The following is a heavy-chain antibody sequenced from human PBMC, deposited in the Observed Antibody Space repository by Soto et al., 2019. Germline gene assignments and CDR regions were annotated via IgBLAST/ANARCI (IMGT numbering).Heavy chain of an antibody. V-gene: IGHV3-30-3*01. Sequence: PGGSLRLSCAASGFTFSIYAMHWVRQAPGKGLEWVAVISYDGSNKYYADSVKGRFTISRDNSKNTVYLQMNSLRAEDTAVYYCASLAYDSSGFDYWGQGTLVTVSS. CDR1: GFTFSIYA. D-gene: IGHD3-22*01. CDR2: ISYDGSNK. CDR3: ASLAYDSSGFDY. J-gene: IGHJ4*02.